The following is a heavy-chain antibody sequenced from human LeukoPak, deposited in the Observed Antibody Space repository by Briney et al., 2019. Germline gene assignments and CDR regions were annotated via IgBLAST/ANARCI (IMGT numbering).Heavy chain of an antibody. V-gene: IGHV4-4*07. CDR2: IYTSGST. CDR3: AVPAAIAGIYYYGMDF. Sequence: PSETLSLTCTVSGGSISSYYWSWIRQPAGKGLEWIGRIYTSGSTNYNPSLKSRVTMSVDTSKNQSSLKLSSVTAADTAVYYCAVPAAIAGIYYYGMDFWGQGTPVTVSS. J-gene: IGHJ6*02. CDR1: GGSISSYY. D-gene: IGHD2-2*02.